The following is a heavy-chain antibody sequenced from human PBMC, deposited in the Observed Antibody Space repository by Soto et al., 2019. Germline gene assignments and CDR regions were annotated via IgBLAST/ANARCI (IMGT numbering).Heavy chain of an antibody. D-gene: IGHD3-22*01. CDR3: ARGAQGFFPVSGIYFYFDH. Sequence: RASVKVSCKTSGYIFTDHLVHWVRQSPGQGLQWVGWVHPDSGGTNVAQAFQDRATMTADTSITTAYMDLARLRPDDTAIFYCARGAQGFFPVSGIYFYFDHWGQGTPVTVSS. J-gene: IGHJ4*02. V-gene: IGHV1-2*02. CDR1: GYIFTDHL. CDR2: VHPDSGGT.